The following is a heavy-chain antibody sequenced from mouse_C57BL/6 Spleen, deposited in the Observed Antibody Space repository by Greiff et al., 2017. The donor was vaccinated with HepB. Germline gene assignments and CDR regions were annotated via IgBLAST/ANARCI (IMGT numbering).Heavy chain of an antibody. CDR2: IWRGGST. D-gene: IGHD1-1*01. Sequence: VQLQQSGPGLVQPSQSLSITCTVSGFSFTSYGVHWVRQSPGKGLEWLGVIWRGGSTDYNAAFMPRLSITKDNSKSQVFFKMNSLQADDAAIYYCALGGSRGVFDYWGQGTTLTVSS. J-gene: IGHJ2*01. V-gene: IGHV2-5*01. CDR3: ALGGSRGVFDY. CDR1: GFSFTSYG.